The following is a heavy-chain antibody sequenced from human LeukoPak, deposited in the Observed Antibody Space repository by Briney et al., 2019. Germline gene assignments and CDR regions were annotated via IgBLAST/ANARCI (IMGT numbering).Heavy chain of an antibody. CDR3: ARFPGHYTAHYFDY. J-gene: IGHJ4*02. CDR2: MNHSGST. D-gene: IGHD3-10*01. V-gene: IGHV4-34*01. Sequence: PSETLSLTCAVYGGSFSGYSWSWIRQPPGKGLEWIGEMNHSGSTNYNPCLKSRVNIYVDTSQNQFSLKLSSETGADTAVYYCARFPGHYTAHYFDYWGQETVDTVPS. CDR1: GGSFSGYS.